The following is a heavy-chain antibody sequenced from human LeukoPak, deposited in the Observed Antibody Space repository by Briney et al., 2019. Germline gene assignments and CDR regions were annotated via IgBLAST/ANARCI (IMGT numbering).Heavy chain of an antibody. D-gene: IGHD3-3*01. CDR2: ISGSGGST. Sequence: PGGSLRLSCAASGFTFSSYATSWVRQAPGKGLEWVSAISGSGGSTYYADSVKGRFTISRDNSKNTLYLQMNSLRAEDTAVYYCATRYYDFWSGYFNYFDYWGQGTLFTVSS. CDR1: GFTFSSYA. CDR3: ATRYYDFWSGYFNYFDY. V-gene: IGHV3-23*01. J-gene: IGHJ4*02.